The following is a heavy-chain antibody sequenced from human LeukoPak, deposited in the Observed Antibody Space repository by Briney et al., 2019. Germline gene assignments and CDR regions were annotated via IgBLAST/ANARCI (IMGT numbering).Heavy chain of an antibody. J-gene: IGHJ1*01. Sequence: SETLSLTCSISADSITSGYWSWIRQPPGQGLEWIGYIYGIENTDYNPSLKSRVTISLDTSKNQLSLNLTAVTAADTAVYYCAGRGQRYFRDWGQGTLVTVSS. CDR1: ADSITSGY. CDR2: IYGIENT. V-gene: IGHV4-59*08. CDR3: AGRGQRYFRD.